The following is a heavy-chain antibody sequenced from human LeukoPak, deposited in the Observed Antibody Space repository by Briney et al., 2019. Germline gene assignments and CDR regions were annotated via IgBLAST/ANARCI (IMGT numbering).Heavy chain of an antibody. V-gene: IGHV3-30*18. CDR1: GLTFSSYG. CDR3: AKDPYGGYDSFYFDY. J-gene: IGHJ4*02. Sequence: PGRSLRLSCAASGLTFSSYGMHWVRQAPGKGLEWVAVISYDGSNKYYADSVKGRFTISRDNSKNTLYLQMNSLRAEDTAVYYCAKDPYGGYDSFYFDYWGQGTLVTVSS. D-gene: IGHD5-12*01. CDR2: ISYDGSNK.